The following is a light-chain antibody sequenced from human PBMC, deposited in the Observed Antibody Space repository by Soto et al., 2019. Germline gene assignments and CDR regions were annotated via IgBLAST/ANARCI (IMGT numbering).Light chain of an antibody. V-gene: IGKV1-5*01. CDR3: QQYHSSSIT. Sequence: QMTQAASTLSAALGDRVTITWRASQTISSWLAWYQQKPGKAPNLLIYDASTLERGVPSRFRGTGSGTEFTLTIDSLQPDDFATYYCQQYHSSSITFGQGTRLETK. CDR2: DAS. CDR1: QTISSW. J-gene: IGKJ5*01.